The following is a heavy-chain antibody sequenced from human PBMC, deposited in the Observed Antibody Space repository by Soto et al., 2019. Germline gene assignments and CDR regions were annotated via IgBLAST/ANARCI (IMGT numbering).Heavy chain of an antibody. CDR2: IYYSGST. J-gene: IGHJ5*02. Sequence: SETLSLTCIVSGGSMRNYYWSWIRQPPGKGLEWIGYIYYSGSTNYNPSLKSRVTISVDTSKNQFSLKLSSVTAADTAVYYCARHSPWDYSGSGGFDPWGQGTLVTVSS. V-gene: IGHV4-59*08. D-gene: IGHD3-10*01. CDR1: GGSMRNYY. CDR3: ARHSPWDYSGSGGFDP.